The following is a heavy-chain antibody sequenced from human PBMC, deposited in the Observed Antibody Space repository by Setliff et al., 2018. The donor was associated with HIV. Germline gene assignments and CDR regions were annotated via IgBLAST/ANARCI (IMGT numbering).Heavy chain of an antibody. CDR3: TTQDPWLRFGH. J-gene: IGHJ5*02. CDR1: GVTVNSSW. CDR2: INKSSDGGKT. D-gene: IGHD5-12*01. V-gene: IGHV3-15*01. Sequence: GGSLRLSCGASGVTVNSSWSNWVRQAPGKGMEWLGRINKSSDGGKTDDASPVKGRFTISRDYSKTTLYLQMNSLKTEDTAVYYCTTQDPWLRFGHWGQGTLVTVSS.